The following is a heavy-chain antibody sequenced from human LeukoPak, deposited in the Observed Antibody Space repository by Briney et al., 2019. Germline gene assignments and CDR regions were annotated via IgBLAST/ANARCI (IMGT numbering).Heavy chain of an antibody. CDR3: PRDIRYCSSTSCSEY. CDR2: IIPIFGTA. D-gene: IGHD2-2*01. J-gene: IGHJ1*01. V-gene: IGHV1-69*05. CDR1: GGTFSSYA. Sequence: SVKVSCKASGGTFSSYAISWVRQAPGQGLEWMGRIIPIFGTANYARKFQGRVTITTDESTSTAYMELSSLRSEDTAVHYCPRDIRYCSSTSCSEYWGQGNLVTVSS.